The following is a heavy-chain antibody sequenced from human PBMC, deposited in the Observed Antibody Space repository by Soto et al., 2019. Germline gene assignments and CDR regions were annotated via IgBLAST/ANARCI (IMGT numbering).Heavy chain of an antibody. CDR2: INAGNGNT. D-gene: IGHD3-9*01. CDR1: GYTFTSYA. Sequence: ASVKVSCKASGYTFTSYAMHWVRQAPGQRLEWMGWINAGNGNTKYSQKFQGRVTITRDTSASTAYMELSSLRSEDTAVYYCAREGTQRYYDILTGPHYYYGMDVWGQGTTVTVSS. J-gene: IGHJ6*02. V-gene: IGHV1-3*01. CDR3: AREGTQRYYDILTGPHYYYGMDV.